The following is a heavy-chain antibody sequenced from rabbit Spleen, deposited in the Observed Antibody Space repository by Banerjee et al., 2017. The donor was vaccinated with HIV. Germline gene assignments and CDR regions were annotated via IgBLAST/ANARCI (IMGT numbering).Heavy chain of an antibody. CDR1: GFSFSSNW. V-gene: IGHV1S40*01. CDR3: ARNYVNAFDP. Sequence: QSLEESGGDLVKPGGTLTLTCTVSGFSFSSNWICWVRQAPGKGLEWIACIDTSDGDTDYANWPKGRFTISKASSTTVTLKMTSLTAADTAPYFCARNYVNAFDPWGPGTLVTVS. CDR2: IDTSDGDT. J-gene: IGHJ2*01. D-gene: IGHD1-1*01.